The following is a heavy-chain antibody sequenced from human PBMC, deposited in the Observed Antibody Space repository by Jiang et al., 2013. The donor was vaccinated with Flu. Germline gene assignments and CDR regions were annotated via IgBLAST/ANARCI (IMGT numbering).Heavy chain of an antibody. J-gene: IGHJ5*02. V-gene: IGHV3-23*01. D-gene: IGHD3-22*01. CDR2: ISGSGGST. CDR3: AKIYDSSGYYYVDWFDP. Sequence: VQLLESGGGLVQPGGSLRLSCAASGFTFSSYAMSWVRQAPGKGLEWVSAISGSGGSTYYADSVKGRFTISRDNSKNTLYLQMNSLRAEDTAVYYCAKIYDSSGYYYVDWFDPWGQGTLVTVSS. CDR1: GFTFSSYA.